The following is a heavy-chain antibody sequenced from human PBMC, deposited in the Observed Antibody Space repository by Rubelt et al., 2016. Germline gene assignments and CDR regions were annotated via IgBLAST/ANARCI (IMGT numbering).Heavy chain of an antibody. Sequence: QVQLVQSGAEVKKPGASVKVSCKVSGYTLTELSMHWVRQAPGKGLEWMGGFDSEDGETISAQKVQGRVTMTEDTSTDTAYMGLSSLRSEDTAVYYCARDKEWLATRGFQNWFDPWGQGTLVTVSS. CDR1: GYTLTELS. D-gene: IGHD6-19*01. CDR2: FDSEDGET. J-gene: IGHJ5*02. V-gene: IGHV1-24*01. CDR3: ARDKEWLATRGFQNWFDP.